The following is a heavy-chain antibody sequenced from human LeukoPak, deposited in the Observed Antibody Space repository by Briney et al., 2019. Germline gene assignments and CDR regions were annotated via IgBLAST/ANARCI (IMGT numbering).Heavy chain of an antibody. CDR1: GGSISRGNYY. J-gene: IGHJ3*02. V-gene: IGHV4-39*01. CDR2: YYYSGGT. D-gene: IGHD5-12*01. CDR3: ARHAHSVYSGYENAFDI. Sequence: PSETLSLTCTVSGGSISRGNYYWAWIRQPPGKGLEWIGSYYYSGGTYYNPSLKCRVTISVDTSNNQFSLKLSSVTATDTAVYYCARHAHSVYSGYENAFDIWGQGTMVTVSS.